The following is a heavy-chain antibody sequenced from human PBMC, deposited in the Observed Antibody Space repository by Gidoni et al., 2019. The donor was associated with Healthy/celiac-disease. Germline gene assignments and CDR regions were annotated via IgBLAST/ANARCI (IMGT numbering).Heavy chain of an antibody. J-gene: IGHJ4*02. Sequence: EVQLVESGGGLVQPGGSLRLSCSASGFTFSSYTMNWVRQAPGKGLEWVSYISSSSSTIYYADSVKGRFTISRDNAKNSLYLQMNSLRGEDTAVYYCARTQRNVEMATKYYFDYWGQGTLVTVSS. CDR3: ARTQRNVEMATKYYFDY. CDR1: GFTFSSYT. V-gene: IGHV3-48*01. D-gene: IGHD5-12*01. CDR2: ISSSSSTI.